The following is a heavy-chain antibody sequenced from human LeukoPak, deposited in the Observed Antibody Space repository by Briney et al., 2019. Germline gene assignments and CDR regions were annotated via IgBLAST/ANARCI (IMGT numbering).Heavy chain of an antibody. D-gene: IGHD2-2*01. CDR2: IDRSDPTT. Sequence: GGSLRLSCAASGFTFSSYEMIWVRRTPEKGLEWLSYIDRSDPTTSYIDSVKGRFTISRDNTKSSLYLQMSSLRAEDTAVYHCAILHCSNTGCYYFDYWGQGTLVTVSS. CDR1: GFTFSSYE. V-gene: IGHV3-48*03. CDR3: AILHCSNTGCYYFDY. J-gene: IGHJ4*02.